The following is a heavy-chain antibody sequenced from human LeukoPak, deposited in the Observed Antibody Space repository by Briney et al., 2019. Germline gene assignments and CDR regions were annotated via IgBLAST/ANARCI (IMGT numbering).Heavy chain of an antibody. J-gene: IGHJ4*02. CDR1: GYTFTSYY. CDR3: ARGAYSGYDYISYFDY. V-gene: IGHV1-46*03. D-gene: IGHD5-12*01. CDR2: INPSGGST. Sequence: ASVKVSCKASGYTFTSYYMHWVRQAPGQGLEWMGIINPSGGSTTYAQKFQGRVTMTRDTSTSTVYMELGSLRSEDTAVYYCARGAYSGYDYISYFDYWGQGTLVTVSS.